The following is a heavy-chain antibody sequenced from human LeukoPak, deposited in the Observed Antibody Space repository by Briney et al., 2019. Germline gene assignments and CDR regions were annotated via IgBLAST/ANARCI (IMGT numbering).Heavy chain of an antibody. CDR1: GFILSPYS. J-gene: IGHJ4*02. V-gene: IGHV3-30-3*01. CDR3: ARDSGSYYYDSSGYYIR. D-gene: IGHD3-22*01. Sequence: GGSLRLSCAASGFILSPYSMHWVRQAPGKGLEWVAVISFDGTIKYYGDSVNGRFTISRDNAKNTLYLQMNSLRGEDTAVYYCARDSGSYYYDSSGYYIRWGQGTLVTVSS. CDR2: ISFDGTIK.